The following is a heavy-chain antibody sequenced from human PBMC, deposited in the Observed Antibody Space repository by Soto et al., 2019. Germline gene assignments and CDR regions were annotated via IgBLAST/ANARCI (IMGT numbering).Heavy chain of an antibody. D-gene: IGHD2-8*02. Sequence: QVQLVQSGAEEKKPGASVKVSCKASGYTFTRYAIHWVRQAPGQRLEWMGWINAGNRNTKYSQKFQGRVPITRDTSASTAYMELSSLKSEDTAVYYCARGDWWLFDYWGQGTLVTVSS. CDR3: ARGDWWLFDY. J-gene: IGHJ4*02. V-gene: IGHV1-3*05. CDR2: INAGNRNT. CDR1: GYTFTRYA.